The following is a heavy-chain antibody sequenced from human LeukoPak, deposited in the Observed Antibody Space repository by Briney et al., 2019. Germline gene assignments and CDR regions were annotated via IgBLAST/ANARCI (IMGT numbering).Heavy chain of an antibody. CDR3: ARDRLLYSSITFDP. CDR2: IYYSGST. J-gene: IGHJ5*02. Sequence: SETLSLTCTVSGGSISSYYWSWIRQPPGKGLEWIGYIYYSGSTNYNPSLKSRVTISVDTSKNQFSLKLSSVTAADTAVYYCARDRLLYSSITFDPWGQGTLVTVSS. V-gene: IGHV4-59*12. CDR1: GGSISSYY. D-gene: IGHD6-13*01.